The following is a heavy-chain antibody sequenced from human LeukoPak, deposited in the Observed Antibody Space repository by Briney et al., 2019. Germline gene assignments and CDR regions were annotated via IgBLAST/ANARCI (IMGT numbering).Heavy chain of an antibody. CDR2: ISGSGGST. CDR3: ARDGFATGSHDY. J-gene: IGHJ4*02. D-gene: IGHD3-10*01. Sequence: PGGSLRLSCAASGFTFSSYAMSWVRQAPGKGLEWVSAISGSGGSTYYADSVKGRFTISRDNSKNTLYLQMNSLRAEDTALYYCARDGFATGSHDYWGQGTLVTVSS. V-gene: IGHV3-23*01. CDR1: GFTFSSYA.